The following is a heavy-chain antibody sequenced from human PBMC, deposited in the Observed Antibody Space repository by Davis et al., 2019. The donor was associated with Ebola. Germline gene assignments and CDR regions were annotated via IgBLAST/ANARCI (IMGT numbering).Heavy chain of an antibody. CDR3: ARGRGYSYGHGFDP. V-gene: IGHV3-30-3*01. CDR2: ISYDGSNK. J-gene: IGHJ5*02. CDR1: GFTFSSYA. Sequence: GGSLRLSCAASGFTFSSYAMHWVRQAPGKGLEWVAVISYDGSNKYYADSVKGRFTISRDNSKSTLYLQMNSLRAEDTAVYYCARGRGYSYGHGFDPWGQGTLVTVSS. D-gene: IGHD5-18*01.